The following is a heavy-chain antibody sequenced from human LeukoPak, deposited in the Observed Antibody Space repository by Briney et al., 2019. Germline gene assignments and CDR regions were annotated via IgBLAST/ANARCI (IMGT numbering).Heavy chain of an antibody. Sequence: SETLSLICDVSGYSIGSGHYWGWIWQPPGKGLQWIGNIYHSGSTYYNPSLKSRVTISVDTSKNQFSLKLNSVTAADTAVYYCARFQRALVGGNYFDYWGQGALVTVSS. CDR1: GYSIGSGHY. CDR3: ARFQRALVGGNYFDY. V-gene: IGHV4-38-2*01. CDR2: IYHSGST. D-gene: IGHD1-26*01. J-gene: IGHJ4*02.